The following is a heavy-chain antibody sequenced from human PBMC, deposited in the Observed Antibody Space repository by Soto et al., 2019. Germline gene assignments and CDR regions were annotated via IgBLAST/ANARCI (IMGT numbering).Heavy chain of an antibody. CDR3: ARRAETNGWDGFGADKYYFDF. D-gene: IGHD6-19*01. Sequence: ASVKVSCKVSGYTLTGLSMHWVRQAPGKGLEWMGGFDPEDGETIYAQKFQGRVTMTSDTSISTAHMELSSLRSEDTAVYYCARRAETNGWDGFGADKYYFDFWGQGTLVTVSS. V-gene: IGHV1-24*01. CDR2: FDPEDGET. CDR1: GYTLTGLS. J-gene: IGHJ4*02.